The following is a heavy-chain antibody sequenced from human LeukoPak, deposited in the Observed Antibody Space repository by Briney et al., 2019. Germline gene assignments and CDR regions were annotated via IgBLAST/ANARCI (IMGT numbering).Heavy chain of an antibody. V-gene: IGHV5-51*01. Sequence: GESLKISCKGSGYSFTSHWIGWVRQMPGKGLEWMGIIYPGDSDTRYSPSFQGQVTISADKSITTAYLQWSSLKASDSAMYYCARGGYNYDTSAYSYGYWGQGTLVTVSS. D-gene: IGHD3-22*01. CDR3: ARGGYNYDTSAYSYGY. CDR1: GYSFTSHW. J-gene: IGHJ4*02. CDR2: IYPGDSDT.